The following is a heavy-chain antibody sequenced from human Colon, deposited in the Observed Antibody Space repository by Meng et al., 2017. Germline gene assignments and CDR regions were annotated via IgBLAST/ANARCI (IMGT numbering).Heavy chain of an antibody. CDR3: ARCIAGYYYYYSMDV. CDR1: GYTFTSYA. CDR2: INAGNGNT. V-gene: IGHV1-3*01. J-gene: IGHJ6*02. D-gene: IGHD1-20*01. Sequence: ASVKVSCKASGYTFTSYAMHWVRQAPGQRLEWMGWINAGNGNTKYSQKFQGRVTITRDTSASTAYMELSSLRSEDTAVYYCARCIAGYYYYYSMDVWGQGTTVTVSS.